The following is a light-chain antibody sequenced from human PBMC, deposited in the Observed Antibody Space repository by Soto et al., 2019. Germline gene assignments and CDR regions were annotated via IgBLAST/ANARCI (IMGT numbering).Light chain of an antibody. CDR2: AAS. CDR3: QQSYSTFMST. CDR1: QSVRTF. Sequence: DIQMTQSPSSLSASVGDRVTITCRARQSVRTFLNWYQQKPGKAPKLLIYAASNLQSGVPSRFSGIGSGTACTLTISDLPPEDFATYDWQQSYSTFMSTFGQGTKLQIK. J-gene: IGKJ2*01. V-gene: IGKV1-39*01.